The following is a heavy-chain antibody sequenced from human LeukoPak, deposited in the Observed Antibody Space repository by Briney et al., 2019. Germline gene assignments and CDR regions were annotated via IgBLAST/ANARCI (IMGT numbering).Heavy chain of an antibody. D-gene: IGHD4-17*01. CDR3: ARSPTVTTYYFDY. CDR2: INHSGST. CDR1: GGSFSGYY. Sequence: SETLSLTCAVYGGSFSGYYWSWIRQPPGKGLEWIGEINHSGSTNYNPSLKSRVTISVDTSKNQFSLKLSSVTAADTAVYYCARSPTVTTYYFDYWGQGTLVTVSS. J-gene: IGHJ4*02. V-gene: IGHV4-34*01.